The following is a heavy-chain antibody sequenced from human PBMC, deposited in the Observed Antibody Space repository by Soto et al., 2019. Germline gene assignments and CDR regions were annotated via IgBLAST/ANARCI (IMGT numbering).Heavy chain of an antibody. CDR3: QRRTRESGEWLLLYY. CDR1: GYTFTTYA. V-gene: IGHV1-8*01. D-gene: IGHD3-3*01. Sequence: QVKLVQSGADVKKPGASVTVSCKASGYTFTTYAINWVRQATGQGLEGIGRMNPNDGNTGYAQKFQGRVTMTRNISETADYMELIGIRTDDTAVYYCQRRTRESGEWLLLYYWGHRAL. CDR2: MNPNDGNT. J-gene: IGHJ4*01.